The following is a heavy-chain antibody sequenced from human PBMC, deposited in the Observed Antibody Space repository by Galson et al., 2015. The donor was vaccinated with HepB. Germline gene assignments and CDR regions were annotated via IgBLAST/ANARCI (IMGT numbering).Heavy chain of an antibody. V-gene: IGHV3-30*18. CDR3: AKDAGLAVAAFSPFDY. Sequence: SLRLSCAASGFTFSSYAMHWVRQAPGKGLESVAFISDDGSNKYYANSVKGRFTISRDNSKNTLYLHMNSLRAEDTAVYYCAKDAGLAVAAFSPFDYWGQGTLVTVSS. CDR2: ISDDGSNK. D-gene: IGHD6-19*01. CDR1: GFTFSSYA. J-gene: IGHJ4*02.